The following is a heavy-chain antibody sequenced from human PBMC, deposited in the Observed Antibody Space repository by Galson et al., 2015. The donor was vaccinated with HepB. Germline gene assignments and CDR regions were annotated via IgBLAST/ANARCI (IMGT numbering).Heavy chain of an antibody. Sequence: SVKVSCKASGYTFTSNAIHWVRQAPGQGLEWLGWINAGSGKTKYSEKFQGRVTITRDTFASTAFMELSSLRSEDTAVYYCARVMFFYAMDVWGQGTTVIVSS. CDR2: INAGSGKT. CDR3: ARVMFFYAMDV. V-gene: IGHV1-3*01. D-gene: IGHD3/OR15-3a*01. J-gene: IGHJ6*02. CDR1: GYTFTSNA.